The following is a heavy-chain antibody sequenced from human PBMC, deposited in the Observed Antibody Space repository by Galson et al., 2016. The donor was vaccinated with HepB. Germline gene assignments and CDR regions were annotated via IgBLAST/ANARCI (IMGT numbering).Heavy chain of an antibody. CDR2: ISYDGSNK. Sequence: SLRLSCAASGFTFSSYAMYWVRQAPGEGLEWVAVISYDGSNKYYADSVKGRLTISRDSSKNTLYLQINSLRAEDTAVYYCARDYYGGNSVVCAYWGQGTLVTVSS. CDR3: ARDYYGGNSVVCAY. V-gene: IGHV3-30-3*01. D-gene: IGHD4-23*01. J-gene: IGHJ4*02. CDR1: GFTFSSYA.